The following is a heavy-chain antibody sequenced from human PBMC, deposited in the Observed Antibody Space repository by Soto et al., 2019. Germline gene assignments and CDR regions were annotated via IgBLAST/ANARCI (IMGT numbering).Heavy chain of an antibody. J-gene: IGHJ4*02. D-gene: IGHD7-27*01. V-gene: IGHV2-5*02. CDR3: AYRPSLDWGHFDS. CDR2: IYWDDDK. CDR1: GFSLSTTGVG. Sequence: QITLKESGPTLVKPTQTLTLTCTFSGFSLSTTGVGVGWIRQPPGKALECLALIYWDDDKRYSPSLTNRLTIPXDXXKNQVVLTMTNMHPVDTGTYFCAYRPSLDWGHFDSWGQGTLVTVSS.